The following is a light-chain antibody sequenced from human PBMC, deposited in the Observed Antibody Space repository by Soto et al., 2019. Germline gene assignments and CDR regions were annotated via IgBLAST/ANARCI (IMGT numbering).Light chain of an antibody. CDR2: EDN. Sequence: NFMLTQPHSVSESPGKTVTLSCTRSSGSIADNYVQWYQQRQGSSPTTVIYEDNQRTSGAPYRFSGSIDSSSNSASLTISGLKNEDEADYYCQSYDASSFWVFGGGTKLTVL. CDR1: SGSIADNY. J-gene: IGLJ3*02. V-gene: IGLV6-57*01. CDR3: QSYDASSFWV.